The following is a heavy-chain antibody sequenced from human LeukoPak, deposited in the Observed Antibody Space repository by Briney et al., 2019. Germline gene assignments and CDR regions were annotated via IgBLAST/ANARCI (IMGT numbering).Heavy chain of an antibody. V-gene: IGHV3-23*01. J-gene: IGHJ4*02. CDR1: GFTFSSFA. Sequence: GGSLRLSCAASGFTFSSFAMSWVRQAPGKGLEWDSAISGSGGSTYYADSVKGRFTISRDNSKNTLYLQMNSLRAEDTAVYYRAKGSVAVALFDYWGQGTLVTVSS. CDR3: AKGSVAVALFDY. CDR2: ISGSGGST. D-gene: IGHD6-19*01.